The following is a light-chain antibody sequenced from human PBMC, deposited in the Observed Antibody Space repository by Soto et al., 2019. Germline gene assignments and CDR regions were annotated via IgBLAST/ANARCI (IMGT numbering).Light chain of an antibody. CDR3: QQYGSSLFT. V-gene: IGKV3-20*01. Sequence: EIVWTQSPGTVSLSRGERATLSCRASQSVSSKYLAWYQQKPGRAPRVLIYGTSIRASGVPERFSGGGSGTDFTLTITRLEPEDFAVYYCQQYGSSLFTFGPGTKVDIK. J-gene: IGKJ3*01. CDR1: QSVSSKY. CDR2: GTS.